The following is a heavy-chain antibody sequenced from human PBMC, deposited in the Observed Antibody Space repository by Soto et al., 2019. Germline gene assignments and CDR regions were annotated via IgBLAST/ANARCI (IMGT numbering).Heavy chain of an antibody. CDR1: GFTFSDYY. J-gene: IGHJ6*02. CDR3: ARGVSGWDAPEYYYYYGMDV. D-gene: IGHD1-26*01. CDR2: ISSSSSYT. V-gene: IGHV3-11*06. Sequence: QVQLVESGGGLVKPGGSLRLSCAASGFTFSDYYMSWIRQAPGKGLEWVSYISSSSSYTNYADSVKGRFTISRDNAKNSLYLQMNSLRAEDTAVYYCARGVSGWDAPEYYYYYGMDVWGQGTTVTVSS.